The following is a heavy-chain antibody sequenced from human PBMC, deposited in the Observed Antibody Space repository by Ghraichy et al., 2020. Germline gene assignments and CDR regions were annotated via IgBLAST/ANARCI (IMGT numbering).Heavy chain of an antibody. CDR1: GYSFTSYW. D-gene: IGHD5-12*01. Sequence: GESLNISCKDSGYSFTSYWIGWVRQMPGKGLEWMGIIYPGDSDTRYSPSFQGQVTISADKSISTAYLQWSSLQASDTAMYYCARLWGHSAYDTPDYWGQGTLVTVSS. CDR3: ARLWGHSAYDTPDY. J-gene: IGHJ4*02. CDR2: IYPGDSDT. V-gene: IGHV5-51*01.